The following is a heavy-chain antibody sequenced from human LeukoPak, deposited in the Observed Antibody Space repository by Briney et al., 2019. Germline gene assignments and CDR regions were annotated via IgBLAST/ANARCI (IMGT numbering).Heavy chain of an antibody. D-gene: IGHD5-18*01. Sequence: PSETLSLTCTVSGGSISSYYWSWIRQPPGKGLEWIGYIYYSGSTNYNPSLKSRVTISVDTSKNQFSLKLSSVTAPDTAVYYCARDGRGYSYGYDYWGQGTLVTVSS. CDR3: ARDGRGYSYGYDY. V-gene: IGHV4-59*01. CDR1: GGSISSYY. J-gene: IGHJ4*02. CDR2: IYYSGST.